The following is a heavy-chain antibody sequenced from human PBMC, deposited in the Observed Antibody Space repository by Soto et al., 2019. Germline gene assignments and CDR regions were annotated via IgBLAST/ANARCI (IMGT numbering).Heavy chain of an antibody. CDR2: IYYSGST. Sequence: NPSETLSLTCTVSGGSLSSYYWSWIRQPPGKGLEWIGYIYYSGSTNYNPSLKSRVTISVDTSKNQFSLKLSSVTAADTAVYYCARSGYYGGRAFDYWGQGTLVTVSS. CDR3: ARSGYYGGRAFDY. J-gene: IGHJ4*02. CDR1: GGSLSSYY. D-gene: IGHD3-22*01. V-gene: IGHV4-59*01.